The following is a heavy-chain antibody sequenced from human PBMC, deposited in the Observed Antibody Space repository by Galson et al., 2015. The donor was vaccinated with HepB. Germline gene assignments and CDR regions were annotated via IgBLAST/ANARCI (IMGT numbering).Heavy chain of an antibody. CDR2: IKDIGVRT. D-gene: IGHD4-11*01. CDR1: GLTFTNSA. J-gene: IGHJ3*01. Sequence: SLRLSCAASGLTFTNSAMAWVRQAPGRGLEWVSTIKDIGVRTLYADSVEGRFTIARDNSKNTLYLQMNSLRAEDTAVYFCATARVTPINTFDFWGQGTMVTVSS. V-gene: IGHV3-23*01. CDR3: ATARVTPINTFDF.